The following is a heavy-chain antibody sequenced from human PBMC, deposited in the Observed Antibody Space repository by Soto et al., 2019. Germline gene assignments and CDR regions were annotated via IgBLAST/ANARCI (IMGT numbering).Heavy chain of an antibody. CDR1: GFTFSGSW. CDR3: ARGIFGSGTANDY. J-gene: IGHJ4*02. Sequence: EVQLVESGGGLVQPGGSLRLSCAASGFTFSGSWMHWVRQAPGKGLVWVSRINGDGSGTSYADFVKGRFTISRDDAKNTLFLQMNGVRAEDTAVYYCARGIFGSGTANDYWGQGTRVTVSS. CDR2: INGDGSGT. V-gene: IGHV3-74*01. D-gene: IGHD3-10*01.